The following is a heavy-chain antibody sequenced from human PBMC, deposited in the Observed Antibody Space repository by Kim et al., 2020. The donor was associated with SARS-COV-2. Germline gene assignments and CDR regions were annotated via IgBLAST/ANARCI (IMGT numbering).Heavy chain of an antibody. CDR2: IYSGGSST. D-gene: IGHD3-16*02. CDR3: AKGDTYIRPLGMITFGGVIAPPPIHLDV. V-gene: IGHV3-23*03. Sequence: GGSLRLSCAASGFTFSSYAMSWVRQAPGKGLDWVSVIYSGGSSTYYADSVKGRFTISRDNSKNTLYLQMNSLRAEDTAVYYCAKGDTYIRPLGMITFGGVIAPPPIHLDVWGQGTTVTVSS. CDR1: GFTFSSYA. J-gene: IGHJ6*02.